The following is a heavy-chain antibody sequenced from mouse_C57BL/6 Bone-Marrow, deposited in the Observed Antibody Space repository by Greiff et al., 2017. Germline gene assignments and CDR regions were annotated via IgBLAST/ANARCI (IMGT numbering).Heavy chain of an antibody. J-gene: IGHJ2*01. CDR2: IYPGSGST. V-gene: IGHV1-55*01. D-gene: IGHD2-3*01. Sequence: VQLQQSGAELVKPGASVKLSCKASGYTFTEYTIHWVKQRPGQGLEWIGDIYPGSGSTNYNEKFKSKATLTVDTSSSTAYMQLSSLTSEDSAVYYCAREGWLPLDYWGQGTTLTVSS. CDR3: AREGWLPLDY. CDR1: GYTFTEYT.